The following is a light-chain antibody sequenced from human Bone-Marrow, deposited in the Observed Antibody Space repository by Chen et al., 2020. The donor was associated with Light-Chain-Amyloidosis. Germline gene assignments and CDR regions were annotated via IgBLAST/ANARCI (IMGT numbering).Light chain of an antibody. CDR1: TSDVGGDNH. Sequence: QSALTQPASVSGSPGRSTPISCTGTTSDVGGDNHVSWYQQHQDKAPRLMIYEVTNRPSWVADRFSGSKSDNTASLTISGLQTEDEADYFCSSYTITNTLVFGSGTRVTVL. CDR2: EVT. CDR3: SSYTITNTLV. J-gene: IGLJ1*01. V-gene: IGLV2-14*01.